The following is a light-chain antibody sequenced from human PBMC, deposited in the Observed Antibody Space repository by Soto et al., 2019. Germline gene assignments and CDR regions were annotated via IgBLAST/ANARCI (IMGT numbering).Light chain of an antibody. J-gene: IGKJ1*01. V-gene: IGKV1-5*01. Sequence: DIQMTQSPSTLSASVGDRVTITCRASQNINNWIAWYQQKPGKAPKFLIYGASTLENGVPSRFSGSGFGTEFSLTISSLQPDDFGSYYCQHMRTFGQGTKVEIK. CDR1: QNINNW. CDR2: GAS. CDR3: QHMRT.